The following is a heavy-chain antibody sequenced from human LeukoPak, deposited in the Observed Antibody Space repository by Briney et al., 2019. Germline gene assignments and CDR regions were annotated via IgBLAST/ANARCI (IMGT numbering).Heavy chain of an antibody. Sequence: SETLSLTCAVYGGSFSSYYWSWIRQPPGKGLEWIGYIYYSGSTNYNPSLKSRVTISVDTSKNQFSLKLSSVTAADTAVYYCARERYYYDSSDYCRAFDYWGQGTLVTVSS. CDR3: ARERYYYDSSDYCRAFDY. J-gene: IGHJ4*02. V-gene: IGHV4-59*01. CDR2: IYYSGST. D-gene: IGHD3-22*01. CDR1: GGSFSSYY.